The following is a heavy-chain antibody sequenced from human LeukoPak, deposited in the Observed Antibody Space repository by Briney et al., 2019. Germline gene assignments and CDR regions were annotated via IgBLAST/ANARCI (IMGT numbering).Heavy chain of an antibody. CDR3: ARSTPNDYYYYYMDV. CDR2: ISAYNGNT. V-gene: IGHV1-18*01. Sequence: ASVKVSCKASGYTFTSYGISWVRQAPGQGLEWMGWISAYNGNTNYAQKLQGRVTMTTDTSTSTAYMELRSLRSDDTAVYCCARSTPNDYYYYYMDVWGKGTTVTISS. J-gene: IGHJ6*03. CDR1: GYTFTSYG.